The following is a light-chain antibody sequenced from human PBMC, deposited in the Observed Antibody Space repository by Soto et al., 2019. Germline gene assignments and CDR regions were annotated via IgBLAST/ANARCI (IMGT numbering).Light chain of an antibody. CDR1: QSIDMY. CDR2: GAS. V-gene: IGKV1-39*01. J-gene: IGKJ2*01. CDR3: QQSWHSFRT. Sequence: DVQMTQSPSSLSASVGDRVTITCRASQSIDMYLSWYQQKPGKAPRLLIYGASTLQSGVPSRFSGSGSGTDFILTIKSLQPEDFATYYCQQSWHSFRTFGQGTKV.